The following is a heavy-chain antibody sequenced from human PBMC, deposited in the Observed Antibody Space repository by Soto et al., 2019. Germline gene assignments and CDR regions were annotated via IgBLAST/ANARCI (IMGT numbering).Heavy chain of an antibody. CDR3: ARGAGHGPPDS. Sequence: QVQLVESGGGVVQPGRSLRLSCAASRFTFSDYTMYWVRQAPGKGLEGVAVILSDGNTKYSTDSVKGRFTISRDNSRNTLYLQVDSLRNEDTALYYCARGAGHGPPDSWGQGTLVTVSS. V-gene: IGHV3-30-3*01. CDR2: ILSDGNTK. CDR1: RFTFSDYT. J-gene: IGHJ4*02.